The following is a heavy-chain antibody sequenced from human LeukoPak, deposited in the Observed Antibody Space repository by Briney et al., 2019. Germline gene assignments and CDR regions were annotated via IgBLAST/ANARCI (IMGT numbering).Heavy chain of an antibody. CDR1: GGTFSSYA. V-gene: IGHV1-69*06. CDR2: IIPIFATA. D-gene: IGHD5-12*01. CDR3: ASRGYSGYDAYYYGMDV. Sequence: SVKVSCKASGGTFSSYAIIWVRQAPGQGPEWMGGIIPIFATANYAQKFQGRVTITADKSTSTAYMELSSLRSEDTAVYYCASRGYSGYDAYYYGMDVWGKGTTVTVSS. J-gene: IGHJ6*04.